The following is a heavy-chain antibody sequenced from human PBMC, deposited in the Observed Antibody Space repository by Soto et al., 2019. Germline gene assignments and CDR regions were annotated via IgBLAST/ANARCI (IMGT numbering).Heavy chain of an antibody. V-gene: IGHV4-30-2*01. CDR2: IYHSGST. CDR3: ARDKITGLFDY. D-gene: IGHD2-8*02. Sequence: PSETLSLTCAVPGGSISSGGYSWSWIRQPPGKGLEWIGYIYHSGSTYYNPSLKSRVTISVDRPKNQFSLKLSSVTAADTAVYYCARDKITGLFDYWGQGTLVTVS. J-gene: IGHJ4*02. CDR1: GGSISSGGYS.